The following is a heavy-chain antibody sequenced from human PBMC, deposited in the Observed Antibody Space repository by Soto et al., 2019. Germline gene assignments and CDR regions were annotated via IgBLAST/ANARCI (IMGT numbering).Heavy chain of an antibody. D-gene: IGHD3-3*01. CDR2: INHSGIT. V-gene: IGHV4-34*01. J-gene: IGHJ6*02. CDR1: GGSFSGYY. CDR3: ARGRSSVPDRRGIGYYGLDV. Sequence: QVQLQQWGAEVLKPSETLSLTCVVNGGSFSGYYWTWIRQPPGKGLEWIGDINHSGITASNPSLESRVTISVDMPKNQFSLKVNSVTAADTAVYYCARGRSSVPDRRGIGYYGLDVWGQGTTVTVSS.